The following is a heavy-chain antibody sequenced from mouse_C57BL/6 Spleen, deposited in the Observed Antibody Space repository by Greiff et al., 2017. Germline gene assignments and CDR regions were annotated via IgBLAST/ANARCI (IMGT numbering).Heavy chain of an antibody. J-gene: IGHJ3*01. CDR1: GYTFTSYW. D-gene: IGHD2-4*01. CDR3: ARGGDYVAGFAY. Sequence: QVQLQQPGAELVKPGASVKMSCKASGYTFTSYWITWVKQRPGQGLEWIGDIYPGSGSTNYNEKFKSKATLTVDTSSSTAYMQLSSLTSEDSAVYYCARGGDYVAGFAYWGQGTLVTVSA. CDR2: IYPGSGST. V-gene: IGHV1-55*01.